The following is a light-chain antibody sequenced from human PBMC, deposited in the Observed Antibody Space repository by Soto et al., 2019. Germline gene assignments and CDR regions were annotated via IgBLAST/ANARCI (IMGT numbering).Light chain of an antibody. CDR1: QSLLHSNGYNY. Sequence: DIVMTQSPLSLPVTPGEPASISCRSSQSLLHSNGYNYLDRYLQKPGQSPQLLIYLGSNRASGVPDRFSGSGSGTDFTLKISRVEAEDVGVHYCMQALQTPYTFGQGTKLEIK. CDR2: LGS. CDR3: MQALQTPYT. J-gene: IGKJ2*01. V-gene: IGKV2-28*01.